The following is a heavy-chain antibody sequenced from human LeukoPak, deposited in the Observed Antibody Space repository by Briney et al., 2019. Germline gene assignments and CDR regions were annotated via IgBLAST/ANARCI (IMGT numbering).Heavy chain of an antibody. J-gene: IGHJ5*02. CDR2: IYYSGSS. CDR3: ARLANYYYASSGYSDNWFDP. CDR1: GCSIISYD. D-gene: IGHD3-22*01. V-gene: IGHV4-59*01. Sequence: SETLSLTCTVSGCSIISYDWSWIRQPPGKGLEWVSYIYYSGSSNYNPSLKSRGTISVNTCNNQFSLKLTSVTAADTAVVYCARLANYYYASSGYSDNWFDPWGKGTLVTVSS.